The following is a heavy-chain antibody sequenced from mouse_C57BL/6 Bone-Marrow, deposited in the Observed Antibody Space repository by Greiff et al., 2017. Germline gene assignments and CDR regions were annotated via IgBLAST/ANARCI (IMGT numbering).Heavy chain of an antibody. J-gene: IGHJ1*03. D-gene: IGHD1-1*01. CDR2: IDPETGGT. Sequence: VQLVESGAELVRPGASVTLSCKASGYTFTDYEMHWVKQTPVHGLEWIGAIDPETGGTAYNQKFKGKAILTADKSSSTAYMELRSLTSEDSAVYYCTRSMVVAHWYFDVWGTGTTVTVSS. V-gene: IGHV1-15*01. CDR3: TRSMVVAHWYFDV. CDR1: GYTFTDYE.